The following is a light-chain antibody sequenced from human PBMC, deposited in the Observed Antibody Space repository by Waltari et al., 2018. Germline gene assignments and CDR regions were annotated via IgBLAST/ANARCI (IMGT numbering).Light chain of an antibody. CDR2: HTS. V-gene: IGKV3-20*01. J-gene: IGKJ1*01. CDR3: QKYNSLPAT. CDR1: QSGDKY. Sequence: EIVLTQSTGTLSLSPGERATISGRASQSGDKYLAWYQQKPGQAPRLLIYHTSTRATGIPDRFSGSGFGTDFSLTISRLEPEDFAVYYCQKYNSLPATFGQGTKVEVK.